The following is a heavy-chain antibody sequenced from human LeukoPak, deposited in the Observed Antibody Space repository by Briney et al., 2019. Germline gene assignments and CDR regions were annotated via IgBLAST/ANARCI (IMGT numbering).Heavy chain of an antibody. CDR1: GFTLRSYW. CDR3: AREVAGRWLQFFDY. CDR2: IKEDGSEK. J-gene: IGHJ4*02. V-gene: IGHV3-7*01. Sequence: GGSLRLSCAASGFTLRSYWMNWVRQAPGKGLEWVATIKEDGSEKYYLDSVKGRFTISRDNAKNSLYLQMNSLRAEDTAVYYCAREVAGRWLQFFDYWGQGTLVTVSS. D-gene: IGHD5-24*01.